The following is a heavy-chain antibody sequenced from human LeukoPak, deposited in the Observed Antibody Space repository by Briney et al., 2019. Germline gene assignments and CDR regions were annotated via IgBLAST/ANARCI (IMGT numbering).Heavy chain of an antibody. J-gene: IGHJ4*02. Sequence: QPGRSLRLSCTTSGFTFGDYAMSWFRQAPGKGLEWVGFIRSKAYGGTAEYAASVKDRFTISRDDSKSIAYLQMNSLKTEDTAVYYCSRRSGDSHGESFDYWGQGTLVTVSS. CDR3: SRRSGDSHGESFDY. CDR2: IRSKAYGGTA. D-gene: IGHD5-18*01. V-gene: IGHV3-49*03. CDR1: GFTFGDYA.